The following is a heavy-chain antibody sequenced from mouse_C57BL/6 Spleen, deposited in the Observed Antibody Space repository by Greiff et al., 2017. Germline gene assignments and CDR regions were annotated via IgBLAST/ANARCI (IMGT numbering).Heavy chain of an antibody. D-gene: IGHD4-1*01. CDR1: GYTFTSYT. Sequence: VMLVESGAELARPGASVKMSCKASGYTFTSYTMHWVKQRPGQGLEWIGYINPSSGYTKYNQKFKDKATLTADKSSSTAYMQLSSLTSEDSAVYYCARQLGAMDYWGQGTSVTVSS. CDR2: INPSSGYT. CDR3: ARQLGAMDY. J-gene: IGHJ4*01. V-gene: IGHV1-4*01.